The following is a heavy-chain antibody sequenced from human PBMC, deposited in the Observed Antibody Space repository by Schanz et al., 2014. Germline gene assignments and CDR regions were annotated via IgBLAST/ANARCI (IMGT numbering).Heavy chain of an antibody. CDR3: AKNQYDDVDLSSFYFDF. V-gene: IGHV3-66*01. CDR2: VHPGGST. CDR1: GFIVRSNY. Sequence: EVQLVESGGGLVQPGGSLRLSCAVSGFIVRSNYMTWVRQAPGKGLEWVSFVHPGGSTYYPDSAKGRFTISRDSSKNTLYLQMNSLRPEDTAIYYCAKNQYDDVDLSSFYFDFWGQGTLVTVSS. D-gene: IGHD3-10*02. J-gene: IGHJ4*02.